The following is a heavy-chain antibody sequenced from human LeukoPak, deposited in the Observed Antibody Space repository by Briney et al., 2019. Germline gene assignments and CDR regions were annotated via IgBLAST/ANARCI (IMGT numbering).Heavy chain of an antibody. Sequence: SETLSLTCTVSGDSISLYYWSWIRQPPGKGLEWIGEINHSGSTNYNPSLKSRVTISVDTSKNQFSLKLSSVTAADTAVYYCARGLGAKGYWGQGTLVTVSS. J-gene: IGHJ4*02. CDR1: GDSISLYY. CDR3: ARGLGAKGY. D-gene: IGHD1-26*01. CDR2: INHSGST. V-gene: IGHV4-34*01.